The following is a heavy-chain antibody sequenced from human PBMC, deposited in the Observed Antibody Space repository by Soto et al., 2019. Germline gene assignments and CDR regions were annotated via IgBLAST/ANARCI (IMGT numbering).Heavy chain of an antibody. D-gene: IGHD2-21*02. Sequence: ASVKVSCKASGYTFTSHFFHWVRQAPGQGPEWMGIINPSSGTTNYEQKFQARVTMTRDTSTSTVYIELKSLSSHDPAVYYCARGAFYSGDCFPMTNCFGPWGQGTLVTVSS. CDR3: ARGAFYSGDCFPMTNCFGP. V-gene: IGHV1-46*01. CDR1: GYTFTSHF. J-gene: IGHJ5*02. CDR2: INPSSGTT.